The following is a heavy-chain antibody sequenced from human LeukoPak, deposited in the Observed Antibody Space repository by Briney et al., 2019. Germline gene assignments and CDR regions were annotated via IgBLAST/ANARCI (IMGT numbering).Heavy chain of an antibody. J-gene: IGHJ4*01. CDR1: GFTFSNYW. CDR2: VNNDGSGT. CDR3: ARDRGAYCGGDSYLGFDY. Sequence: GGSLRLSCAASGFTFSNYWIHWVRQAPGKGLVWVSRVNNDGSGTIYADSVKGRFTISRDNAKNTVYLQMNSLRAEDTAVYYCARDRGAYCGGDSYLGFDYWGRGTLVTVSS. D-gene: IGHD2-21*02. V-gene: IGHV3-74*01.